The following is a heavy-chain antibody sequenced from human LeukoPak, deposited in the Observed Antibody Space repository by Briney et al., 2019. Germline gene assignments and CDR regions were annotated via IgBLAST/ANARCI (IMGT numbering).Heavy chain of an antibody. Sequence: QSGGSLRLSCAASGFTFSSYEMNWVRQAPGKGLEWVAYIRYDGSNKYYADSVKGRFTISRDNSKNTLYLQMNSLRAEDTAVYYCAKDPRIAAAVPGWFDPWGQGTLVTVSS. CDR1: GFTFSSYE. J-gene: IGHJ5*02. CDR3: AKDPRIAAAVPGWFDP. V-gene: IGHV3-30*02. D-gene: IGHD6-13*01. CDR2: IRYDGSNK.